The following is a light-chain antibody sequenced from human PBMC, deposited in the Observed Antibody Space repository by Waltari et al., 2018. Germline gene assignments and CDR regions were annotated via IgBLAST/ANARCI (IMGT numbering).Light chain of an antibody. J-gene: IGKJ1*01. CDR3: QQYYSTPLT. Sequence: DIVMTQSPDSLPVSLGERATINCKPSMRVLNSSNNKHYLAWYQQKPGQPPKLLIYWASTRESGVPDRFSGSGSGTDFTLTISSLQAEDVAVYYCQQYYSTPLTFGQGTKVEIK. V-gene: IGKV4-1*01. CDR2: WAS. CDR1: MRVLNSSNNKHY.